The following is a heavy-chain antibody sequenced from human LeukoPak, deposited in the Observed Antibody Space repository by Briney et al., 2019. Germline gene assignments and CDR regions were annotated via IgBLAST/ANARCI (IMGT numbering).Heavy chain of an antibody. D-gene: IGHD2-2*01. CDR2: TYYRSKWYT. CDR1: GDSVSSNSAA. V-gene: IGHV6-1*01. CDR3: ARESTSRRPFDY. J-gene: IGHJ4*02. Sequence: SQTLSLTFAISGDSVSSNSAAWNWIRQSPSRGLEWLGRTYYRSKWYTDYAVSVKGRITINPDTSKNQFSLQLNSVTPVDTAMYYCARESTSRRPFDYWGQGTLVTVSS.